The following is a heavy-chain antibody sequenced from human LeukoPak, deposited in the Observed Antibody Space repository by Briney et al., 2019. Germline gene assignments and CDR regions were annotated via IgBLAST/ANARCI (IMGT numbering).Heavy chain of an antibody. D-gene: IGHD2-2*01. J-gene: IGHJ6*03. CDR1: DGSFIGYY. Sequence: PSETLSLTCAVYDGSFIGYYWTWVRQTPGKGLEWIGDTLHSGDPNYNPSLESRATISVDTSKHQFTLSLTSVTAADTAVYFCARGPIVAVPAVYYYYMDVWGSGTTVTVSS. CDR3: ARGPIVAVPAVYYYYMDV. CDR2: TLHSGDP. V-gene: IGHV4-34*01.